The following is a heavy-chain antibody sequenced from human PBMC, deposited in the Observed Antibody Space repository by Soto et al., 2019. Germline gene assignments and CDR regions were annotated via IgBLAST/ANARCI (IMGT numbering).Heavy chain of an antibody. CDR2: IHYTGIT. CDR1: GVSVTSGSYY. CDR3: AKVGVVPDPYDSSGYYYFDY. Sequence: SETLSLTCSVSGVSVTSGSYYWTWIRQPPGKGLEWIGYIHYTGITTYNPSLNSRVSMSIDASKRLFSLNMNSVTAADTAVYYCAKVGVVPDPYDSSGYYYFDYWGQGTLVTVSS. J-gene: IGHJ4*02. V-gene: IGHV4-61*03. D-gene: IGHD3-22*01.